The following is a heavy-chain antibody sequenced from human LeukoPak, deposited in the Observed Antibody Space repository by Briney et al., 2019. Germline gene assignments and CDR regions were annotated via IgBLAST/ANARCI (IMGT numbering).Heavy chain of an antibody. D-gene: IGHD5-18*01. CDR3: ARADTAMVPGSYYYYMDV. CDR2: IYTSGST. V-gene: IGHV4-4*07. J-gene: IGHJ6*03. Sequence: PPETLSLTCTVSGGSTSSYYWSCIRQPAGKGLEWIGRIYTSGSTNYNPSLKSRVTISVDKSKNQFSLKLSSVTAADTAVYYCARADTAMVPGSYYYYMDVWRKGTTVTVSS. CDR1: GGSTSSYY.